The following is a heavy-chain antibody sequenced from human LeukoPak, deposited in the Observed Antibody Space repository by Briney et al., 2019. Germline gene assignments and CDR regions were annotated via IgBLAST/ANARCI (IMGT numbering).Heavy chain of an antibody. V-gene: IGHV4-59*01. CDR3: ARSSSSFIGWFDP. CDR1: GGSISSYY. J-gene: IGHJ5*02. CDR2: IYYSGST. D-gene: IGHD6-6*01. Sequence: SETLSLTCTVSGGSISSYYWSWIRQPPGKGLEWIGYIYYSGSTNYNPSLKSRVTISVDTSKNQFSLKLSSVTAADTAVYYCARSSSSFIGWFDPWGQGTLVTVSS.